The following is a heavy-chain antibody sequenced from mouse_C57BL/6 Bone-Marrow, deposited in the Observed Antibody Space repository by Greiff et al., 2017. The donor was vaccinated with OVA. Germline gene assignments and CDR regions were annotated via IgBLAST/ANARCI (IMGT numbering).Heavy chain of an antibody. D-gene: IGHD1-1*01. Sequence: VQLQQSGPELVKPGASVKIPCKASGYTFTDYNMDWVKQSHGKSLEWIGDINPNNGGTIYNQKFKGKATLPVDKSSSTAYMELRSLTSEDTAVYYCARGYYFVPYFDYWGQGTTLTVSS. V-gene: IGHV1-18*01. CDR3: ARGYYFVPYFDY. CDR2: INPNNGGT. J-gene: IGHJ2*01. CDR1: GYTFTDYN.